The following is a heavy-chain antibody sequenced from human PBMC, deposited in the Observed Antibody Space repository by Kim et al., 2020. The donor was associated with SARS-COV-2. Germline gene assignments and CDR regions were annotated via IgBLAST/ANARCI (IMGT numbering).Heavy chain of an antibody. CDR3: ARDPGGLAAGTLDN. J-gene: IGHJ4*02. CDR1: GGTFSSYT. Sequence: SVKVSCKTSGGTFSSYTICWVRQAPGQGLEWLGRIVPFVDITNYAQKFQGRITITADKSTNTTYMELSSLTSEDTAVYFCARDPGGLAAGTLDNWGQGALVIVSS. D-gene: IGHD6-13*01. V-gene: IGHV1-69*04. CDR2: IVPFVDIT.